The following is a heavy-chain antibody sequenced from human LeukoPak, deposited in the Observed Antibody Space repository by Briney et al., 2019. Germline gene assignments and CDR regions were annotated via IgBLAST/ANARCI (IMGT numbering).Heavy chain of an antibody. V-gene: IGHV1-2*06. CDR2: INPNSGGI. D-gene: IGHD5-18*01. CDR1: GYTFTGYY. CDR3: ARGIQLWLGDY. J-gene: IGHJ4*02. Sequence: ASVKVSCKASGYTFTGYYMHWVRQAPGQGLEWMGRINPNSGGINYAQKFQGRVTMTRDTSISTAYMELSRLRSDDTAVYYCARGIQLWLGDYWGQGTLVTVSS.